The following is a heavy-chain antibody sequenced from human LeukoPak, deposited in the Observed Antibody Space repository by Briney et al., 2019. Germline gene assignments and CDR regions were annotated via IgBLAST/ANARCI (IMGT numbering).Heavy chain of an antibody. CDR3: AMNTIFGVVNPYYYYYMDV. V-gene: IGHV4-30-2*02. D-gene: IGHD3-3*01. CDR1: GGSISSGGYS. CDR2: IYHSGST. J-gene: IGHJ6*03. Sequence: PSQTLSLTCAVSGGSISSGGYSWSWIRQPPGKGLEWIGYIYHSGSTYYNPSLKSRVTISVDTSKNQFSLKLSSVTAADTAVYYCAMNTIFGVVNPYYYYYMDVWGKGTTVTVSS.